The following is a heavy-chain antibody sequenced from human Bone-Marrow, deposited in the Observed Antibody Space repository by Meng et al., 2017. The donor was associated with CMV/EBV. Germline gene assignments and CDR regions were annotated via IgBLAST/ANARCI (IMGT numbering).Heavy chain of an antibody. V-gene: IGHV3-30*04. J-gene: IGHJ5*02. CDR1: GFTFSSYA. CDR2: ISYDGSNK. Sequence: GESLKISCAASGFTFSSYAMHWVRQAPGKGLEWVAVISYDGSNKYYADSVKGRFTISRDNAKNSLYLQMNSLRAEDTAVYYCARTGYCSSTRCRRRWFDPWGQGTLVTVTS. D-gene: IGHD2-2*01. CDR3: ARTGYCSSTRCRRRWFDP.